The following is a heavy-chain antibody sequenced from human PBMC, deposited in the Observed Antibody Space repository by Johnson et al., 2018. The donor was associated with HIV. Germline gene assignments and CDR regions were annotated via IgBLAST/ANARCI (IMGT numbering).Heavy chain of an antibody. CDR3: ARSPAKDHGGNSGAFAI. D-gene: IGHD4-23*01. CDR1: GFTFSDYY. CDR2: ISSSGSTI. Sequence: QVQLVESGGGLVKPGGSLRLSCAASGFTFSDYYMSWIRQAPGKGLEWVSYISSSGSTIYYADSVKGRFTVSRDNSKNTLYLQMNSLRAEDTAMYYCARSPAKDHGGNSGAFAIWGQGTMVTVSS. V-gene: IGHV3-11*04. J-gene: IGHJ3*02.